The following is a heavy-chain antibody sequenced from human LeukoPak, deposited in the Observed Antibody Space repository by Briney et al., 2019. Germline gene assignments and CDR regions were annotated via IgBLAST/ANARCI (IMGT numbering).Heavy chain of an antibody. CDR1: GVSITRGVFY. Sequence: PSQTLSVTCTISGVSITRGVFYWSWIRQPPGKGLEWVGFRYYSGGTYYNPSLKSRVTISLDTSKNRFSLRLTSVTAADTAVYYCAGCGDFDYWGQGTLVTVSS. V-gene: IGHV4-30-4*01. D-gene: IGHD4-17*01. CDR2: RYYSGGT. J-gene: IGHJ4*02. CDR3: AGCGDFDY.